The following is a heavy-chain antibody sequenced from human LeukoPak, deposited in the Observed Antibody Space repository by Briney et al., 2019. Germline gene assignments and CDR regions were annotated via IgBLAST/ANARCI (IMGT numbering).Heavy chain of an antibody. Sequence: SGTLSLTCAVSGGSISSSNWWSWVRQPPGKGLEWIGEIYHSGSTNYNPSLKSRVTISVDKSKNQFSLKLSSVTAADTAVYYCARYSSGWSDNWFDPWGQGTLVTVSS. CDR1: GGSISSSNW. V-gene: IGHV4-4*02. CDR3: ARYSSGWSDNWFDP. CDR2: IYHSGST. D-gene: IGHD6-19*01. J-gene: IGHJ5*02.